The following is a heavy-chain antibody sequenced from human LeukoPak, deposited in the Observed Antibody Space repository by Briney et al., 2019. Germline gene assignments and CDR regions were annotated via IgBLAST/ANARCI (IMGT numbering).Heavy chain of an antibody. CDR3: ARDLGTTGTRRGAFDI. V-gene: IGHV3-23*01. CDR1: GFTFSTYA. Sequence: GGSLRLSCAAYGFTFSTYAMTWVRQAPGKGLAWVSSISGSGGSIYYADSVKGRFTISRDNSKNTLYLQMNSLRAEDTAVYYCARDLGTTGTRRGAFDIWGQGTMVTVSS. CDR2: ISGSGGSI. J-gene: IGHJ3*02. D-gene: IGHD1-1*01.